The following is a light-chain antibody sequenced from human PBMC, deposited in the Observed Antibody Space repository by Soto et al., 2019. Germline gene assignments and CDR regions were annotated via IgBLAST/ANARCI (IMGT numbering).Light chain of an antibody. J-gene: IGKJ5*01. CDR2: GAS. Sequence: EIVLTQSPATLSLSPGERATLSCRASQSVSSNLAWYQQKPGQAPRLLISGASSRATGIPDRFSGSGSGTDFTLTISRLEPEDFALYYCQEYGSSPITFGQGTRLEI. CDR3: QEYGSSPIT. V-gene: IGKV3-20*01. CDR1: QSVSSN.